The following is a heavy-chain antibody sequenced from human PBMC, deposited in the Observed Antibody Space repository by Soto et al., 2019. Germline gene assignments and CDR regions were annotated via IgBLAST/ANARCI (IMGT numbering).Heavy chain of an antibody. Sequence: VGSLRLSCAASGFSFSSYAMNWVRQASGKGLEWVSIISGGDRTYYADSVKGRFTISRGNSKNTLYLQMNSLRAEDTAVYHCAKASRGPLSSRSSDANHFDSWGQGTLVTVSS. CDR2: ISGGDRT. CDR1: GFSFSSYA. CDR3: AKASRGPLSSRSSDANHFDS. D-gene: IGHD6-13*01. J-gene: IGHJ4*02. V-gene: IGHV3-23*01.